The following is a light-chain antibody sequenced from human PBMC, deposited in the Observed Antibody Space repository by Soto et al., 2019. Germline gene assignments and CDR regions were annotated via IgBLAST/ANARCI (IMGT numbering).Light chain of an antibody. V-gene: IGKV1-39*01. J-gene: IGKJ5*01. CDR1: QRISSY. CDR2: AAS. CDR3: QQSYSTSIT. Sequence: DIQMTQSPSSLSASIGDRVTITCRASQRISSYLNWYHQRPGKAPKLLIYAASSLQRGVPSRFSGSGSGTDFTLTISSLQPEDFATYYCQQSYSTSITFGQGTRLEIK.